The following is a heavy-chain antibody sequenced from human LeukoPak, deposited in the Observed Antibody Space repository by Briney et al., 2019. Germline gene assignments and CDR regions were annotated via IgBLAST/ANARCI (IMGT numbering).Heavy chain of an antibody. CDR2: ISGSNNNT. V-gene: IGHV3-23*01. CDR3: GRTTNTNYYPSLNS. J-gene: IGHJ4*02. Sequence: PGGSLRLSCAASGFTFSNYGMSWVRQAPGKGLEWVSRISGSNNNTYYADSVNGRFTISRDNSKNTIYLQMNSLRAEDTAIYYCGRTTNTNYYPSLNSWGRGTLVTVSS. D-gene: IGHD2-8*01. CDR1: GFTFSNYG.